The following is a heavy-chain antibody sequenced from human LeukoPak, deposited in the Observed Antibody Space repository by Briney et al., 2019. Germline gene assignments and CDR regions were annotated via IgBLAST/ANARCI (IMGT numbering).Heavy chain of an antibody. CDR2: IYYSGST. D-gene: IGHD3-22*01. CDR1: GGSVSSGSYY. CDR3: ARERITMIVVVNGPFDY. V-gene: IGHV4-61*01. J-gene: IGHJ4*02. Sequence: PSETLSLTCTVSGGSVSSGSYYWSWIRQPPGKGLEWIGYIYYSGSTNYNPSLKSRVTISVDTSKNQFSLKLSSVTAADTAVYYCARERITMIVVVNGPFDYWGQGTLVTVSS.